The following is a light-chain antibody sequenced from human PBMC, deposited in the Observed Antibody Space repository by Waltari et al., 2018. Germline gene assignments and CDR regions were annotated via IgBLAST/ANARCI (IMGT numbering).Light chain of an antibody. V-gene: IGLV2-23*02. CDR1: SSDVGSYNL. Sequence: QSALTQPASVSGSPGQSITVSCTGTSSDVGSYNLVSWFQQYPNPAPKLIIFEVNKRPSWVSNRFSGSKSGNTASLTISGLQAGDEADYYCCSYAGSGIYVFGTGAKVTVL. CDR3: CSYAGSGIYV. CDR2: EVN. J-gene: IGLJ1*01.